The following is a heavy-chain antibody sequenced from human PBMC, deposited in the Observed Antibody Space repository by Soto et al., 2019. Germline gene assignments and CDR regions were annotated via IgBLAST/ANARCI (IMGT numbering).Heavy chain of an antibody. V-gene: IGHV4-38-2*02. CDR2: IYHSGST. Sequence: PSETLSLTCAVSGYSISSGYYWGWIRQPPGKGLEWIGSIYHSGSTYYNPSLKSRVTISVDTSKNQFSLKLSSVTAADTAVYYCARDLETGTTSQYYYGMDVWGQGTTVTVSS. CDR3: ARDLETGTTSQYYYGMDV. CDR1: GYSISSGYY. J-gene: IGHJ6*02. D-gene: IGHD1-7*01.